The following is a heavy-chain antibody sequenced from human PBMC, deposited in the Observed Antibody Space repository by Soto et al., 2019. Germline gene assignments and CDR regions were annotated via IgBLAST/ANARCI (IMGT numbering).Heavy chain of an antibody. J-gene: IGHJ6*02. D-gene: IGHD4-17*01. CDR3: ARDADYGGSRGGMDV. CDR1: GGSVNNANYF. CDR2: IYYSGST. V-gene: IGHV4-31*03. Sequence: QVRLEESGPGLVKPSETLSLICSVSGGSVNNANYFWNWIRHHPENGLEWIGYIYYSGSTRYNPSLKTRATLPIDTTNDQFSLRLNSVTVADTAVYFCARDADYGGSRGGMDVCGLGTTFTVSS.